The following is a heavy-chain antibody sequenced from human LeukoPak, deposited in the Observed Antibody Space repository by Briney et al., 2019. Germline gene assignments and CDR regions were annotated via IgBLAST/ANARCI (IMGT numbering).Heavy chain of an antibody. CDR1: GYTFTSYD. Sequence: GASVKVSCKASGYTFTSYDINWVRQATGQGLEWMGWMNPNSGNTGYAQKFQGRVTITRNTSISTAYMELSSLRSEDTAVYYCASSSSSWYTAEYMDVWGKGTTVTVSS. CDR3: ASSSSSWYTAEYMDV. J-gene: IGHJ6*03. V-gene: IGHV1-8*01. D-gene: IGHD6-13*01. CDR2: MNPNSGNT.